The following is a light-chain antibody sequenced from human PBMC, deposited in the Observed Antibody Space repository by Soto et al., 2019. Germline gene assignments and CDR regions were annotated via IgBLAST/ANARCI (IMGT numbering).Light chain of an antibody. V-gene: IGKV3-11*01. J-gene: IGKJ5*01. CDR3: QQRSNWPPRVT. CDR1: QSVSSY. Sequence: EIVSTQSQATLSLSPGERATLSCRASQSVSSYLAWYQQKPGQAPRLLIYDASNRATGIPARFSGSGSGTDFTLTISSLEPEDFAVYYCQQRSNWPPRVTFGQGTRLEIK. CDR2: DAS.